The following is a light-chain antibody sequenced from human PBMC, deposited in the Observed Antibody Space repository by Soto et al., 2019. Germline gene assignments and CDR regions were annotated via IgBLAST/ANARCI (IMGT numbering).Light chain of an antibody. CDR1: TSDIGGYNY. CDR3: SAYGASSTL. Sequence: QSVLTQPASVSGSPGQSITISCTGSTSDIGGYNYVSWYQQHPGKAPKLLIYDVSYRPSGISDRFSGSKSGNTASLTISGLQPEDEAEYYCSAYGASSTLFGGGTKLTVL. CDR2: DVS. V-gene: IGLV2-14*03. J-gene: IGLJ2*01.